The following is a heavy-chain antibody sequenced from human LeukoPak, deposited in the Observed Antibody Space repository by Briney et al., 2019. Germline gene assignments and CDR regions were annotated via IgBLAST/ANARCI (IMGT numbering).Heavy chain of an antibody. CDR2: IYYSGST. J-gene: IGHJ3*02. D-gene: IGHD3-22*01. V-gene: IGHV4-59*08. Sequence: SETLSLTCTVSGGSISSYYWSWIRQPPGKGLEWIGYIYYSGSTNYNPSLKSRVTISVDTSKNQFSLKLSSVTASDTAIYYCARPYRGYDAFDIWGQGTMVTVSS. CDR3: ARPYRGYDAFDI. CDR1: GGSISSYY.